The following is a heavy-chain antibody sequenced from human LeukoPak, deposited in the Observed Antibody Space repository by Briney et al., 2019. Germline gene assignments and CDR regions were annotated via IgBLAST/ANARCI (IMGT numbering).Heavy chain of an antibody. CDR3: ARDVEGCSGGSCHSGYYFDY. V-gene: IGHV1-46*01. CDR1: GYTSTSYY. J-gene: IGHJ4*02. CDR2: INPSGGST. D-gene: IGHD2-15*01. Sequence: GASVKVSCKASGYTSTSYYMHWVRQAPGQGLEWMGIINPSGGSTSYAQKFQGRVTMTRDMSTSTVYMELSSLRSEDTAVYYCARDVEGCSGGSCHSGYYFDYWGQGTLVTVSS.